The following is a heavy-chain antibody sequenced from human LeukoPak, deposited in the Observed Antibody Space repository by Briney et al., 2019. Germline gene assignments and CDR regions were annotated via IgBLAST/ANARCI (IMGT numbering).Heavy chain of an antibody. CDR2: FDPEDGET. J-gene: IGHJ6*03. Sequence: ASVKVSCKVSGYTLTELSMHWVRQAPGKGLEWMVGFDPEDGETIYAQKFQGRVTMTEDTSTDTAYMELSSLRSEDTAVYYCATGAGWVQQLTPYYMDVWGKGTTVTVSS. CDR1: GYTLTELS. CDR3: ATGAGWVQQLTPYYMDV. V-gene: IGHV1-24*01. D-gene: IGHD6-13*01.